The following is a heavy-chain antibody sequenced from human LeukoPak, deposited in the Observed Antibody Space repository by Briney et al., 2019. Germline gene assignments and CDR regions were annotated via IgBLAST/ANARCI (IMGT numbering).Heavy chain of an antibody. CDR2: ISIRGDTT. CDR1: GFTFSTYA. CDR3: TKDKGFNSGCHDY. D-gene: IGHD6-19*01. J-gene: IGHJ4*02. Sequence: GGSLRLSCAASGFTFSTYAMSWLRQAPGKGLEWVSFISIRGDTTYYADSVKGRFTISRDNSKNTLYLQMNSLRTEDTAVYYCTKDKGFNSGCHDYWGQGTLVTVSS. V-gene: IGHV3-23*01.